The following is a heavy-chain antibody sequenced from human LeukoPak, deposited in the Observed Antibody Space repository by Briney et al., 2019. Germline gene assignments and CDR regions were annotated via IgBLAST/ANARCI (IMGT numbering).Heavy chain of an antibody. CDR1: GFTFSSYA. CDR2: ISYDGSSK. V-gene: IGHV3-30-3*01. J-gene: IGHJ4*02. Sequence: GRSLRLSCAASGFTFSSYAMHWVRQAPGKGLEWVAVISYDGSSKYYADSVKGRFTISRDNSKTTLYLQMNSLRAEDTAVNYCARDPRYWGQGTLVTVSS. CDR3: ARDPRY.